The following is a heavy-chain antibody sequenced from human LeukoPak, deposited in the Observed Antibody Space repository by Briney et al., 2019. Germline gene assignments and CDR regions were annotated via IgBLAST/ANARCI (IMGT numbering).Heavy chain of an antibody. CDR3: ARDQTSKGDAFDI. Sequence: PSETLSLTCTVSDYSISSGYYWSWIRQPPGKGPEWIGYIHYSGSTNYNPSLKSRVTISVDTSKNQFSLKLSSVTAADTAVYYCARDQTSKGDAFDIWGQGTMVTVSS. CDR2: IHYSGST. J-gene: IGHJ3*02. CDR1: DYSISSGYY. V-gene: IGHV4-61*01.